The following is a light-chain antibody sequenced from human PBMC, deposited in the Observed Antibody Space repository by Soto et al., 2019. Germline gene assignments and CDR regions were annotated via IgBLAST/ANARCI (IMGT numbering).Light chain of an antibody. CDR2: WAS. Sequence: DIVMTQSPDSLAVSLGERATINCKSSQSVLYSSTNKNYLAWFQQKPGQPPKLLIYWASTRASGVPDRFSGSRSGTDFTLTTSSLQAEDVAGYYCQHYYITPPTFGQGTKVEIK. V-gene: IGKV4-1*01. J-gene: IGKJ1*01. CDR3: QHYYITPPT. CDR1: QSVLYSSTNKNY.